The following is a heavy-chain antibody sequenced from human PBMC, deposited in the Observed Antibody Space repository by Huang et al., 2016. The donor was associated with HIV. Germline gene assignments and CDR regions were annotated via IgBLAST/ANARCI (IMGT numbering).Heavy chain of an antibody. V-gene: IGHV3-48*01. CDR2: ITSSSGSI. Sequence: EVQLMESGGGLVQPGGSLRLSCSASGFTFSTYNMKWVRQAPGKGLEGVSYITSSSGSIYYADSVKGRFTISRDNAKNSLYLQMNSLRAEDTAVYYCARFGSYYYGSGSYLDAFDIWGQGTMVTVSS. D-gene: IGHD3-10*01. CDR1: GFTFSTYN. J-gene: IGHJ3*02. CDR3: ARFGSYYYGSGSYLDAFDI.